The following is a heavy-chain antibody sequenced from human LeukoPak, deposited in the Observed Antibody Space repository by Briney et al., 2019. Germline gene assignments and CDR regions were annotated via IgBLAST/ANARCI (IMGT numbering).Heavy chain of an antibody. CDR1: GFSVSNNY. V-gene: IGHV3-66*01. J-gene: IGHJ1*01. D-gene: IGHD2-15*01. Sequence: GGSLRLSCAASGFSVSNNYMSWVRQAPWKGLEWVSVIYSGGSTFYADSVKGRFTISRDNSKNTLYLQMNSLRAEDTAVYYCASDSYSPEYFQHWGQGTLVTVSS. CDR3: ASDSYSPEYFQH. CDR2: IYSGGST.